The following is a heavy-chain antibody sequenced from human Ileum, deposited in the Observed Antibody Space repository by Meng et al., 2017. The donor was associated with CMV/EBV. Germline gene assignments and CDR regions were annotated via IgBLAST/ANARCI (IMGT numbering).Heavy chain of an antibody. V-gene: IGHV4-39*07. CDR2: IYYSGST. CDR3: ATRYCSSTSCYPNDAFDI. J-gene: IGHJ3*02. CDR1: GGSISSSSYY. Sequence: GSLRLSCTVSGGSISSSSYYWGWIRQPPGKGLEWIGSIYYSGSTYYNPSLKSRVTISVDTSKNQFSLKLSSVTAADTAVYYCATRYCSSTSCYPNDAFDIWGQGKMVTVSS. D-gene: IGHD2-2*01.